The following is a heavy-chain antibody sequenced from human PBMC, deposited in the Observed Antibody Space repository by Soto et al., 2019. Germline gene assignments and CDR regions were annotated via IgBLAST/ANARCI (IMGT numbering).Heavy chain of an antibody. Sequence: VQLVESGGGLVKPGGSLRVSCAASGFTFSNYSMNWVRQTPGKGLEWVSSISSRSRSIFYAGSVKGRFTISRDNAKKSLYLQMNSLRAEDTAVYYCVRGGGQWLVRMTSWGQGTLVTVSS. CDR3: VRGGGQWLVRMTS. V-gene: IGHV3-21*01. J-gene: IGHJ5*02. CDR1: GFTFSNYS. D-gene: IGHD6-19*01. CDR2: ISSRSRSI.